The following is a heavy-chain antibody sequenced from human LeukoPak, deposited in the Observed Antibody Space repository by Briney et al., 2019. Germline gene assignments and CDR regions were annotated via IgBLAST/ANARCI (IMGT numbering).Heavy chain of an antibody. D-gene: IGHD3-22*01. Sequence: SQTLSLTCAVSGGSISSGGYSWSWIRQPPGKGLEWIVYIYHSGSTYYNPSLKSRITISVDRSKNQFSLKLSSVTAADTAVYYCARAGYYDSSGYYVRLFDYWGQGTLVTVSS. CDR2: IYHSGST. V-gene: IGHV4-30-2*01. J-gene: IGHJ4*02. CDR3: ARAGYYDSSGYYVRLFDY. CDR1: GGSISSGGYS.